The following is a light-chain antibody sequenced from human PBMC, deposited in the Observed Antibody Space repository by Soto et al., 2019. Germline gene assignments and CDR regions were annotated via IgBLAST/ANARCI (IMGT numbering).Light chain of an antibody. Sequence: QSALTQPASVSGSPGQSITISCTGTSSDVGSYNVVSWYQQHAGKAPKLMIYEGSKRPSGVSNRFSGSKSGNTASLTISGLQAEDEADYYCCSYAGSDNVVFGGGTKVTVL. J-gene: IGLJ2*01. CDR3: CSYAGSDNVV. CDR2: EGS. V-gene: IGLV2-23*01. CDR1: SSDVGSYNV.